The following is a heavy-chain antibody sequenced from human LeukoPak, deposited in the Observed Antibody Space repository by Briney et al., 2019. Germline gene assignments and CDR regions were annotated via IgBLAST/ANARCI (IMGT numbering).Heavy chain of an antibody. Sequence: PGGSLRLSCAASGFTFDDYAMHWVRQAPGKGLEWVSGISWNSGSIGYADSVKGRFTISRDNAKNSLYLQMNSLRAEDTALYYCAKDSRYYSDSSGRIGSVFDYWGQGTLVTVSS. D-gene: IGHD3-22*01. CDR3: AKDSRYYSDSSGRIGSVFDY. J-gene: IGHJ4*02. CDR1: GFTFDDYA. CDR2: ISWNSGSI. V-gene: IGHV3-9*01.